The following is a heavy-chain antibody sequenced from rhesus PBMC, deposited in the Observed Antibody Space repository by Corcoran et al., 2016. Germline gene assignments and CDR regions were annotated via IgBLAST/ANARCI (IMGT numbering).Heavy chain of an antibody. Sequence: QVQLQELGPGLVKPSETLSLTCAVSGGSISTNYWSWLRQSPGEGLDWMGYVYGLVSIAYVCLRGCITRYKPSPQSLVTISPDTSKHQISLKHRSVPAAYTAVYYCARYCPRYYFDSWGQGVLVTVSS. V-gene: IGHV4-160*01. CDR1: GGSISTNY. J-gene: IGHJ4*01. CDR3: ARYCPRYYFDS. CDR2: VYGLVSIAYVCLRGCIT. D-gene: IGHD2-21*01.